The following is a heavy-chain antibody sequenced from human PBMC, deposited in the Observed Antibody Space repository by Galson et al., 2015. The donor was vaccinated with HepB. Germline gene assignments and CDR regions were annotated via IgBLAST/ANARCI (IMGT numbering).Heavy chain of an antibody. V-gene: IGHV3-21*04. CDR2: ISSSSSYI. D-gene: IGHD3-10*01. Sequence: SLRLSCAASGFTFSSYSMNWVRQAPGKGLEWVSSISSSSSYIYYADSVKGRFTISRDNAKNSLYLQMNSLRAEDTAVYYCAREVMRFGEGSWFDPWGQGTLVTVSS. J-gene: IGHJ5*02. CDR3: AREVMRFGEGSWFDP. CDR1: GFTFSSYS.